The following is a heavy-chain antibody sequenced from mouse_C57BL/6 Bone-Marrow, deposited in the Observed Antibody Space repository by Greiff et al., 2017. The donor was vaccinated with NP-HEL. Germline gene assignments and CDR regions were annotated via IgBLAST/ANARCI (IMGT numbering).Heavy chain of an antibody. D-gene: IGHD2-4*01. CDR2: IHPSASDT. CDR1: RSTSPLTC. V-gene: IGHV1-74*01. CDR3: AIDYDYDSWFAY. J-gene: IGHJ3*01. Sequence: QVQLQQPGAELVKPVASVKVSCKGARSTSPLTCRPLCPPIRFPSLYFIFMIHPSASDTNYNHKFKGKATLTVDKSSSTAYMQLSSLTSEDSAVYYCAIDYDYDSWFAYWGQGTLVTVSA.